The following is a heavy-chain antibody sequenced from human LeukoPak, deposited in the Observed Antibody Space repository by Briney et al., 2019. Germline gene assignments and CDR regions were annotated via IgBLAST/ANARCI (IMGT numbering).Heavy chain of an antibody. J-gene: IGHJ4*02. CDR1: GRSISSSNYY. Sequence: PSETLSLTCTVSGRSISSSNYYCGWIRQPPGKGLEWIGSINYSGSTNYNPSLKIQVTISLDTSKNQFSLKLSSVTVADTAVYYCARGARGWFDNWGQGTLVTVSS. CDR3: ARGARGWFDN. V-gene: IGHV4-39*07. D-gene: IGHD6-19*01. CDR2: INYSGST.